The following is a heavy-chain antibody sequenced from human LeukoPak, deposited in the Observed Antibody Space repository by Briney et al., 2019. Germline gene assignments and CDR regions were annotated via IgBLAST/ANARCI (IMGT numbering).Heavy chain of an antibody. V-gene: IGHV3-33*01. Sequence: PGGSLRLSCAASGFTFSSYGMHWVRQAPGKGLEWVAVIWYDGSNKYYADSVKGRFTISRDNSKSTLYLQMNSLRAEDTAVYYCARAGSSGWYYYYGMDVWGQGTTVTVSS. J-gene: IGHJ6*02. D-gene: IGHD6-19*01. CDR2: IWYDGSNK. CDR3: ARAGSSGWYYYYGMDV. CDR1: GFTFSSYG.